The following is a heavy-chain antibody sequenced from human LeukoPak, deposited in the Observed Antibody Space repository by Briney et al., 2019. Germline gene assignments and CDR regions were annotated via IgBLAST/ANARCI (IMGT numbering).Heavy chain of an antibody. Sequence: GGSLRLSCAASGFTFSSYWMSWVRQAPGKGLEWVANIKQDGSEKYYVDSVKGRFTISRDNAKNSLYLQMNSLRAEDTAVYYCARGKRYSGYTRSFYYYYYMDVWGKGTTVTVSS. CDR2: IKQDGSEK. V-gene: IGHV3-7*01. J-gene: IGHJ6*03. CDR3: ARGKRYSGYTRSFYYYYYMDV. D-gene: IGHD5-12*01. CDR1: GFTFSSYW.